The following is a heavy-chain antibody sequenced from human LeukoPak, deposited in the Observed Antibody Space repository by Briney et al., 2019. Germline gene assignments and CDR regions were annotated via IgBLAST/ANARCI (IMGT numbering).Heavy chain of an antibody. D-gene: IGHD3-3*02. V-gene: IGHV4-59*02. Sequence: SETLSLTCTVSGGSVSSYSWNWIRQPPGQGLEWIGIIYSSGSTNYNPSLKSRVTISVDTSKNQFSLKLSSVTAADTAVYYCARRLAIWGQGTLVTVSS. CDR1: GGSVSSYS. CDR2: IYSSGST. CDR3: ARRLAI. J-gene: IGHJ4*02.